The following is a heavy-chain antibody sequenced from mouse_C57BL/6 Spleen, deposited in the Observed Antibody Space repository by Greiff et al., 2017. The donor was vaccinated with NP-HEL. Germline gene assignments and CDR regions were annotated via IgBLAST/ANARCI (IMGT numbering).Heavy chain of an antibody. J-gene: IGHJ2*01. Sequence: VQLQQPGAELVMPGASVKLSCKASGYTFTSYWMHWVKQRPGHGLEWIGEIDPSDSYTNYNQKFKGKSTLTVDKSSSTAYMQLSSLTSEDSAVYYCASFNYFDYRGQGRTHTVS. CDR3: ASFNYFDY. V-gene: IGHV1-69*01. CDR2: IDPSDSYT. CDR1: GYTFTSYW.